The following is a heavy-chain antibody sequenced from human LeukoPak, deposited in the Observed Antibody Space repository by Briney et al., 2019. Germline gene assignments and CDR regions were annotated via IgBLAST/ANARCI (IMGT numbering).Heavy chain of an antibody. CDR3: ARWSRLRPVGLAPATYYFDY. V-gene: IGHV4-59*01. CDR2: IYYSGST. J-gene: IGHJ4*02. D-gene: IGHD4-17*01. Sequence: SETLSLTCTVSGGSISSYYWSWIRQPPGKGLEWIGYIYYSGSTNYNPSLKSRVTISVDTSKNQFSLKLSSVTAADTAVYYCARWSRLRPVGLAPATYYFDYWGQGTLVTVSS. CDR1: GGSISSYY.